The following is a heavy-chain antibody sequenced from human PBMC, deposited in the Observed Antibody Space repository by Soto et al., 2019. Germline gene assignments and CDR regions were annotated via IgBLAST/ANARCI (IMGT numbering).Heavy chain of an antibody. D-gene: IGHD5-18*01. CDR1: GGTFSSYA. J-gene: IGHJ4*02. CDR3: ASAPKPYSYGYPVDY. V-gene: IGHV1-69*01. CDR2: IIPIFGTA. Sequence: QVQLVQSGAEVKKPGSSVKVSCKASGGTFSSYAISWVRQAPGQGLEWMGGIIPIFGTANYAQKFHGRVTSTADESTSTAYMELSSLSSEDTAVYYCASAPKPYSYGYPVDYWGQGTLVTVSS.